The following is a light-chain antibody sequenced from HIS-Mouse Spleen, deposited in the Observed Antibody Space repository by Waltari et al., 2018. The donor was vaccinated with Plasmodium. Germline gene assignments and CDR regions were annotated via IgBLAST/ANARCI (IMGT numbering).Light chain of an antibody. CDR1: ALPQKY. CDR3: YSTDSSGNHRV. V-gene: IGLV3-10*01. J-gene: IGLJ3*02. CDR2: EDI. Sequence: SYELTQPPSVSVSPAQTARITCSGDALPQKYAYWYQQKSGQAPVLVIYEDIKRPSGIPERFSGSSSGTMATLTISGAQVEDEADYYCYSTDSSGNHRVFGGGTKLTVL.